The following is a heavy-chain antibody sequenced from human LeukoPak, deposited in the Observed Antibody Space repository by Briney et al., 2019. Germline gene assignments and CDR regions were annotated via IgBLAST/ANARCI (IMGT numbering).Heavy chain of an antibody. J-gene: IGHJ5*01. V-gene: IGHV4-4*07. Sequence: SETLSLTCTFFGDSPNDYYWTWIRQPAGRGLEWIGHIYPSGSTDYVPPLKSRVTMSIDTSKNQFSLRLTSVTAADTAVYYCVREGGAAAGRNWFDPWGQGILVTVSS. CDR1: GDSPNDYY. CDR3: VREGGAAAGRNWFDP. CDR2: IYPSGST. D-gene: IGHD6-13*01.